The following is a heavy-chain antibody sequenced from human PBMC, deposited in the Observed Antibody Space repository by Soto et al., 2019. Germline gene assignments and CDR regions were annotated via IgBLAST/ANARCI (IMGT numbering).Heavy chain of an antibody. V-gene: IGHV1-69*13. CDR2: IIPIFGTA. CDR1: GGTFSSYA. Sequence: ASVKVSCKASGGTFSSYAISWVRQAPGQGLEWMGGIIPIFGTANYAQKFQGRVTITADESTSTAYMELSSLRSEDTAVYYCARSRGRTRAYDYWGQGTLVTVSS. CDR3: ARSRGRTRAYDY. D-gene: IGHD1-7*01. J-gene: IGHJ4*02.